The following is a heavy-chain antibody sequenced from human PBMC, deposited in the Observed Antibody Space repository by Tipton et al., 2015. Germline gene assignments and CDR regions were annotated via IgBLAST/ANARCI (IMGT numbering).Heavy chain of an antibody. D-gene: IGHD4-17*01. Sequence: SLRLSCAASGFTFSTYNMNWVRQAPGKGLEWVSSISSSSTYIYYADSVKGRFTISRDNAKNSLYLQMNSLRAEDTAVYYCARYPYGDFGYLDLWGQGTLVTVSS. CDR2: ISSSSTYI. V-gene: IGHV3-21*01. CDR1: GFTFSTYN. J-gene: IGHJ2*01. CDR3: ARYPYGDFGYLDL.